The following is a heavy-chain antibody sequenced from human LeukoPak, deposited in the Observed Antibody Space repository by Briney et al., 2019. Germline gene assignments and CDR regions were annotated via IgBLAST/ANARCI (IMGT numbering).Heavy chain of an antibody. V-gene: IGHV4-34*01. J-gene: IGHJ6*02. D-gene: IGHD2-2*01. CDR2: INHSGST. Sequence: SETLSLTCAVHGGSFSGYYWSWIRQPPGKGLEWIGEINHSGSTNYNPSLKSRVTISVDTSKNQFSLKLSSVTAADTAVYYCARGGGYCSSTSCPPPFYYYGMDVWGQGTTVTVSS. CDR1: GGSFSGYY. CDR3: ARGGGYCSSTSCPPPFYYYGMDV.